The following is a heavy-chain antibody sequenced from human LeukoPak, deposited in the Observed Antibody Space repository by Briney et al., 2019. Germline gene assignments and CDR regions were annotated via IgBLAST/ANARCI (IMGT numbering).Heavy chain of an antibody. Sequence: GGSLRLSCAGSGFGFSGYWMSWVRQAPGKGLEWVANIKQDGSEKYYVDSVKGRFTISRDNAKNSLYLQMNSLRAEDTAVYYCARSKISIPDYWGQGTLVTVSS. D-gene: IGHD2-21*01. CDR3: ARSKISIPDY. CDR1: GFGFSGYW. V-gene: IGHV3-7*01. CDR2: IKQDGSEK. J-gene: IGHJ4*02.